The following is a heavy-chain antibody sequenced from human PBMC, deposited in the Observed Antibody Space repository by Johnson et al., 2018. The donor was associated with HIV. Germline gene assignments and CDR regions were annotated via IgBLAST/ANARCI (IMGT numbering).Heavy chain of an antibody. J-gene: IGHJ3*02. CDR2: IRNDGSVT. Sequence: VQLVESGGGLVQPGGSLRLSCAASGFDFSSSWMHWVRQAPGKGLVWVSRIRNDGSVTTYADSVKVRFFISSDNSKNALYLQMNSLRAEDTAVYYCARYGISFVGATTVKWAFDIWGQGTMVTVSS. D-gene: IGHD1-26*01. V-gene: IGHV3-74*02. CDR3: ARYGISFVGATTVKWAFDI. CDR1: GFDFSSSW.